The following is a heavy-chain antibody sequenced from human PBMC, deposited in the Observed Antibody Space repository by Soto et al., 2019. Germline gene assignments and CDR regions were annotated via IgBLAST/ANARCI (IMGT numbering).Heavy chain of an antibody. CDR3: SRRNRHTGHDSYYYTDV. Sequence: SLRLSWAAAGCTFSSYSINWVRQATEKGLEWVSYISSSSSTIYYADSVKGRFTISRDNAKNSLYLQMNSLRAEDTAVYFCSRRNRHTGHDSYYYTDVWGKGTTVTVS. J-gene: IGHJ6*03. D-gene: IGHD3-10*01. V-gene: IGHV3-48*01. CDR2: ISSSSSTI. CDR1: GCTFSSYS.